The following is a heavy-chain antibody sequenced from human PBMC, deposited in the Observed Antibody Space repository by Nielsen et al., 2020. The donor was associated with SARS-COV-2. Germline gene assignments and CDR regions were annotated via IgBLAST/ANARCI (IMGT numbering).Heavy chain of an antibody. CDR1: GFTFRSYE. V-gene: IGHV3-48*03. J-gene: IGHJ4*02. CDR3: ARGYKADDY. CDR2: ISSSGSTI. Sequence: GESLKISCAASGFTFRSYEMNWVRQAPGKGLEWVSYISSSGSTIYYADSVKGRFTISRDNAKNSLYLQMNSLRAEDTAVYYCARGYKADDYWGQGTLVTVSS. D-gene: IGHD5-18*01.